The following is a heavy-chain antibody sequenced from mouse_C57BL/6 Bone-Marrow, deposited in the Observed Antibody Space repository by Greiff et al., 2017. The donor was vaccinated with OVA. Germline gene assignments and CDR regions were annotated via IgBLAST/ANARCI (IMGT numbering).Heavy chain of an antibody. V-gene: IGHV3-6*01. CDR1: GYSITSGYY. J-gene: IGHJ3*01. CDR3: ASGDYGSSYEDWFAY. Sequence: EVKLEESGPGLVKPSQSLSLTCSVTGYSITSGYYWNWIRQFPGNKLEWMGYISYDGSNNYNPSLKNRISITRDTSKNQFFLKLNSVTTEDTATYYCASGDYGSSYEDWFAYWGQGTLVTVSA. D-gene: IGHD1-1*01. CDR2: ISYDGSN.